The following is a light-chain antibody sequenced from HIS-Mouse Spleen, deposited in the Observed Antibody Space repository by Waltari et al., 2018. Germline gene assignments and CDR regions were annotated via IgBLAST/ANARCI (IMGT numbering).Light chain of an antibody. CDR3: CSYAGSSTFEV. J-gene: IGLJ2*01. CDR2: EGS. Sequence: QSALTQPASVSGSPGQPITISCTGPTRDVGSYNLVSWYQQHPGKAPKLMIYEGSKRPSGVSNRFSGSKSGNTASLTISGLQAEDEADYYCCSYAGSSTFEVFGGGTKLTVL. CDR1: TRDVGSYNL. V-gene: IGLV2-23*03.